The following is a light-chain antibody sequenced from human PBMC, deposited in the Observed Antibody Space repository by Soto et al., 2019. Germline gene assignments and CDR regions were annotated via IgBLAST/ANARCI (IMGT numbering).Light chain of an antibody. Sequence: EIVLTQSPGTLSLSPGERATLSCRASQSANNNFLAWYQQKPGQAPRLLIYDASRRATGIPDRFSGSGSGTDFTLTISRLEPEDFAVYYCQQYGRSPLTFGPGTKVGIK. CDR3: QQYGRSPLT. J-gene: IGKJ3*01. CDR2: DAS. V-gene: IGKV3-20*01. CDR1: QSANNNF.